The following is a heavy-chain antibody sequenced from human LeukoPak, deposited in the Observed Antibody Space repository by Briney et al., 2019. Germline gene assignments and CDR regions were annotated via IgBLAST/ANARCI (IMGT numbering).Heavy chain of an antibody. CDR3: ARDRRLTGDMGDPNWFDP. V-gene: IGHV1-69-2*01. D-gene: IGHD7-27*01. Sequence: GATVKISCKASGYTFTDYYMHWVQQAPGKGLEWMGRVDPEDGETIYAEKFQGRVTITADTSTDTAYMELSSLRSEDTAVYYCARDRRLTGDMGDPNWFDPWGQGTLVTVSS. CDR1: GYTFTDYY. J-gene: IGHJ5*02. CDR2: VDPEDGET.